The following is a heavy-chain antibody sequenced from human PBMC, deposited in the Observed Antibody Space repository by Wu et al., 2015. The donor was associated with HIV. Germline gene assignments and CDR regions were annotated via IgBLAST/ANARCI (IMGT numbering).Heavy chain of an antibody. CDR3: ARDGIQRGYSGYELLTGADY. CDR2: IIPLFGTT. V-gene: IGHV1-69*05. Sequence: QVQLVQSGAEVKKPGSSVKISCKASGNTFNAINWVRQAPGQGLEWMGGIIPLFGTTDYAQIFQGRVTITTDESTSTAYMELRSLRSDDTAVYYCARDGIQRGYSGYELLTGADYWGQGTLVTVSS. J-gene: IGHJ4*02. D-gene: IGHD5-12*01. CDR1: GNTFNA.